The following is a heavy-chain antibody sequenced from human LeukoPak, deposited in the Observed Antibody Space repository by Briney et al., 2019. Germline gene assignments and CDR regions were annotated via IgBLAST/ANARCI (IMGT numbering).Heavy chain of an antibody. V-gene: IGHV4-59*08. D-gene: IGHD3-22*01. Sequence: GSLRLSCAASGFTFSSYSMNWIRQPPGKGLEWIGYIYYSGSTNYNPSLKSRVTISVDTSKNQFSLKLSSVTAADTAVYYCARSSPSYYDSSGYYIFDYWGQGTLVTVSS. CDR3: ARSSPSYYDSSGYYIFDY. J-gene: IGHJ4*02. CDR2: IYYSGST. CDR1: GFTFSSYS.